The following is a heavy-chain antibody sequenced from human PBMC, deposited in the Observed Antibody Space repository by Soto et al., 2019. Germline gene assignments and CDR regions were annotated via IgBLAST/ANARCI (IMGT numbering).Heavy chain of an antibody. CDR1: GGSISSGGYY. J-gene: IGHJ4*02. V-gene: IGHV4-31*03. CDR3: ARNRRDGYNYFDS. Sequence: SETLSLTCTVSGGSISSGGYYWSWIRQHPGKGLEWIGYIYYSGSTYYNPSLKSRVTISVDTSKNQFSLKLSSVTAADTAVYYCARNRRDGYNYFDSWGQGTLVTVSS. CDR2: IYYSGST. D-gene: IGHD5-12*01.